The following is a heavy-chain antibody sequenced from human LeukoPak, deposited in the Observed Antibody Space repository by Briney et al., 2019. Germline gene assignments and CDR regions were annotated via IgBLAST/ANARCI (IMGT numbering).Heavy chain of an antibody. CDR3: AKGSAVADIYFDY. CDR2: IIGSGGST. Sequence: GGSLRLSCVVSGFTFRTYAMSWVGQAQGKGLEGVSAIIGSGGSTYSADSVRGRFTISRDNSKNTLYLQMNRLRAEDTAVYYCAKGSAVADIYFDYWGQGVLVTVSS. V-gene: IGHV3-23*01. CDR1: GFTFRTYA. J-gene: IGHJ4*02. D-gene: IGHD6-19*01.